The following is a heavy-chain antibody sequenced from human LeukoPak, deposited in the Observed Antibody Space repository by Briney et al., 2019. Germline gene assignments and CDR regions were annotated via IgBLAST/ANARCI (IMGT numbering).Heavy chain of an antibody. D-gene: IGHD1-26*01. CDR3: ARGATNDAFDI. Sequence: SGGSLRLSCAASGFTFSSYSMNWVRQAPGKGLEWVSSISSSSSYIYYADSVKGRFTISRDNAKNSLYLQMNSLRAEDTAVYYCARGATNDAFDIWGQGTMVTVSS. CDR2: ISSSSSYI. V-gene: IGHV3-21*01. CDR1: GFTFSSYS. J-gene: IGHJ3*02.